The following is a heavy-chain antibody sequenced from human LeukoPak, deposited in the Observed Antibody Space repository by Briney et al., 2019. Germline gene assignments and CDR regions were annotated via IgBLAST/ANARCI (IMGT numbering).Heavy chain of an antibody. CDR1: GGSISSYC. CDR2: IYYSGST. V-gene: IGHV4-59*08. J-gene: IGHJ4*02. Sequence: PSETLSLTCTVSGGSISSYCWSWIRQPPGKGLEWIGYIYYSGSTNYNPSLKSRVTISVDTSKNQFSLKLSSVTAADTAVYYCARPMTTVTTILMDWGQGTLVTVSS. D-gene: IGHD4-17*01. CDR3: ARPMTTVTTILMD.